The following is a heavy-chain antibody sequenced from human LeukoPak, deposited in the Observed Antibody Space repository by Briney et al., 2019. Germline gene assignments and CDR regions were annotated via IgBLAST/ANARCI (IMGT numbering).Heavy chain of an antibody. CDR3: ASQLPTTGTTFFGYYYYYMDV. V-gene: IGHV1-69*05. J-gene: IGHJ6*03. D-gene: IGHD1-1*01. CDR1: GGTFSSYA. Sequence: SVKVSCKASGGTFSSYAISWVRQAPGQGLEWMGEIIPIFGTANYAQKFQGRVTITTDESTSTAYMELSSLRSEDTAVYYCASQLPTTGTTFFGYYYYYMDVWGKGTTVTVSS. CDR2: IIPIFGTA.